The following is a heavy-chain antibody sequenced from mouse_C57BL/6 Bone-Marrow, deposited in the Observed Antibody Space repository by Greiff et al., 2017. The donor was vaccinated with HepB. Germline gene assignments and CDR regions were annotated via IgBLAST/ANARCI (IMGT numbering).Heavy chain of an antibody. CDR2: IYPGDGDT. CDR3: ARSGYYGSLDY. D-gene: IGHD1-1*01. Sequence: VKLMESGPELVKPGASVKISCKASGYAFSSSWMNWVKQRPGKGLEWIGRIYPGDGDTNYNGKFKGKATLTADKSSSTAYMQLSSLTSEDSAVYFCARSGYYGSLDYGGQGTTLTVSS. CDR1: GYAFSSSW. J-gene: IGHJ2*01. V-gene: IGHV1-82*01.